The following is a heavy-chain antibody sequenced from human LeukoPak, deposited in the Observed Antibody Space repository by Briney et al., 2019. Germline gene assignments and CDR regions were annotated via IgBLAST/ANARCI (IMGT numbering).Heavy chain of an antibody. CDR2: FYNSGNI. CDR3: ARDNPVDYNNNYGMDV. CDR1: GDSPSRLY. V-gene: IGHV4-4*07. Sequence: SETLSLTCIVSGDSPSRLYWNWIRQSAGKGLEGIGGFYNSGNIKYNPSFKSRVTMSVDTSPKQFSLKLSSVTAADTAVYYCARDNPVDYNNNYGMDVWGQGITVTVSS. J-gene: IGHJ6*02.